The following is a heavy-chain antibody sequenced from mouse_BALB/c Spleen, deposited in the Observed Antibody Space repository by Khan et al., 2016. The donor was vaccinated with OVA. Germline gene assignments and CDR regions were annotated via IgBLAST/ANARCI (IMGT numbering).Heavy chain of an antibody. J-gene: IGHJ2*01. Sequence: QVQLQQSGAELAKPGASVKMSCKASGYTFTTYWMHWVKQRPGQGLEWIGYINPTSGYTDYNDKFKDRATLAADKSSSTAYMQLNSLTSEDSAVYYCTRDRIDYWCQGTTLTVSS. V-gene: IGHV1-7*01. CDR1: GYTFTTYW. CDR3: TRDRIDY. CDR2: INPTSGYT.